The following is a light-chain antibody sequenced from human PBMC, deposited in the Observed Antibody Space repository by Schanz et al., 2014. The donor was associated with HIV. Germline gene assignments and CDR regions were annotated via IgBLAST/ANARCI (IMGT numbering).Light chain of an antibody. CDR2: RNN. Sequence: QSVLTQPPSASGTPGQRVTISCSGGSSNIGSNSPHRHQHLPGTAPKLLIYRNNQRPSGVPDRFSGSKSGTSASLAISGLRSEDEANYYCQSYDSSRTVVFGTGTKVTVL. CDR1: SSNIGSNS. J-gene: IGLJ1*01. CDR3: QSYDSSRTVV. V-gene: IGLV1-47*01.